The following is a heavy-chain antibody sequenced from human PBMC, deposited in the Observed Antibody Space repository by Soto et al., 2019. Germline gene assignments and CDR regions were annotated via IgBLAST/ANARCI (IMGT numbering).Heavy chain of an antibody. CDR3: ARDTTMALPRTYYYYGMDV. CDR1: GYSFISYY. D-gene: IGHD5-18*01. V-gene: IGHV1-46*01. CDR2: INPSGGRT. Sequence: QVQLVQSGAEVKEPGASLQISCKASGYSFISYYVHWVRQAPGQGLEWMGLINPSGGRTIYAEKFQDRVIVTRDTSTSTVYMEVSSLRSEDTAVYYCARDTTMALPRTYYYYGMDVWGQGTTVTVSS. J-gene: IGHJ6*02.